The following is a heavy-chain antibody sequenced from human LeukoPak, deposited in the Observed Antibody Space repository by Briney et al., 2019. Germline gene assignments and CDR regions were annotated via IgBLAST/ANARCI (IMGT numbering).Heavy chain of an antibody. Sequence: PGGSLRLSCAASGFTFDDYAMHWVRQAPGKGLEWVSGISWNSGSIGYADSVKGRFTISRDNDKNSLYLQMNSLRAEDTALYYCANDRGSMVRGVIDYWGQGTLVTVSS. CDR3: ANDRGSMVRGVIDY. CDR1: GFTFDDYA. J-gene: IGHJ4*02. D-gene: IGHD3-10*01. CDR2: ISWNSGSI. V-gene: IGHV3-9*01.